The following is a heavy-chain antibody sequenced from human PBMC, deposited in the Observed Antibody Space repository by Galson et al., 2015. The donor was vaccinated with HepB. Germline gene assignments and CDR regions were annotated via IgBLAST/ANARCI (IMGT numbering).Heavy chain of an antibody. D-gene: IGHD3-22*01. CDR2: IYSGTNT. CDR1: GFTVSSNY. J-gene: IGHJ4*02. V-gene: IGHV3-53*04. CDR3: ARGPRYYYDSSGPGYFDY. Sequence: SLRLSCAASGFTVSSNYMSWVRQAPGKGLEWVSIIYSGTNTYYADSVRGRFTISRQNFKNTLYLQMNSLRAEDTAVYYCARGPRYYYDSSGPGYFDYWGQGTLVTVSS.